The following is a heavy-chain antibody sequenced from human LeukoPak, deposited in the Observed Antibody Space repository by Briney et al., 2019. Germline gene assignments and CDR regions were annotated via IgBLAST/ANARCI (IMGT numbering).Heavy chain of an antibody. CDR3: AKDLGSSWYFDAFDI. CDR1: GFTFSSYG. J-gene: IGHJ3*02. Sequence: QPGGSLRLSCAASGFTFSSYGMHWVRQAPGKGLEWVAFIRYDGSNKYYADSVKGRFTTSRDNSKNTLYLQMNSLRAEDTAVYYCAKDLGSSWYFDAFDIWGQGTMVTVSS. CDR2: IRYDGSNK. D-gene: IGHD6-13*01. V-gene: IGHV3-30*02.